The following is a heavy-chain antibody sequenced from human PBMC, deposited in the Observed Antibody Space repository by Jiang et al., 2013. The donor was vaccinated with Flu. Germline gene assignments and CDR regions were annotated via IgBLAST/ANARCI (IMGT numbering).Heavy chain of an antibody. D-gene: IGHD6-19*01. Sequence: GLVKPSQTLSLTCTVSGGAINSGRYFWNWIRQQPGKGLEWIGYISYSGNTHYNPSLRSRLSMSSDTSENQFSLKLSSVTAADTAVYYCARGGGAVTGPTVDYYGLDVWGQGTTVTVSS. V-gene: IGHV4-31*03. CDR3: ARGGGAVTGPTVDYYGLDV. CDR1: GGAINSGRYF. J-gene: IGHJ6*02. CDR2: ISYSGNT.